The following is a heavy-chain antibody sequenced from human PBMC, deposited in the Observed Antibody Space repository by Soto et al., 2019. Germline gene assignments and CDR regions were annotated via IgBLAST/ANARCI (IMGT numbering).Heavy chain of an antibody. V-gene: IGHV3-15*07. CDR2: IKSKTDGGAT. D-gene: IGHD2-21*02. J-gene: IGHJ4*02. CDR3: TTDYFCDYYFDY. CDR1: GIPFSTSW. Sequence: EVQLVESGGDLVKTGGSLRLSCVVSGIPFSTSWLNWVRQAPGKGLEWVGRIKSKTDGGATDYAAPVKGRYTISRDDGLNTVFLQMTSLKTEDTAVYYCTTDYFCDYYFDYGGQGTLVTVSS.